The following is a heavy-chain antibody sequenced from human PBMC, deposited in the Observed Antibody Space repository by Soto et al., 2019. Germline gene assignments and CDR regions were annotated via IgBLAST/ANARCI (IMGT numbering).Heavy chain of an antibody. J-gene: IGHJ4*02. Sequence: QVQLVQSGAEVKKPGASVKVSCKASGYTFTSYDINWVRQATGQGLEWMGWMNPNSGNTGYAQKFHGRVTMTRNTSTGTAYMELSSLRSEDTAVYYCARDLTRYYDSPGYWGQGTQVTVSS. D-gene: IGHD3-22*01. CDR1: GYTFTSYD. CDR3: ARDLTRYYDSPGY. V-gene: IGHV1-8*01. CDR2: MNPNSGNT.